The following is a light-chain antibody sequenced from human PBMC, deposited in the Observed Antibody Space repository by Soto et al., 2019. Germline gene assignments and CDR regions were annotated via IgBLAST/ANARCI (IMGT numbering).Light chain of an antibody. CDR3: CSYAGSYSL. CDR1: SSDVGGYNY. CDR2: GVS. V-gene: IGLV2-11*01. J-gene: IGLJ7*01. Sequence: QSVLTQPRSVSGSPGQSVTISCTGTSSDVGGYNYVSWYQQRPGKAPQLMIYGVSKRPSGVPDRFSGSKSGNTASLTISGLHAEDEADYYCCSYAGSYSLFGGGTQLTVL.